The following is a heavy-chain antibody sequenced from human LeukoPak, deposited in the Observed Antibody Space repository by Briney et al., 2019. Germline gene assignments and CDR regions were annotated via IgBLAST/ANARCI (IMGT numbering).Heavy chain of an antibody. J-gene: IGHJ3*02. CDR2: INWNTNSI. Sequence: GGSLRLSCAASGFTFDDYAMHWVRQAPGKGLEWVSGINWNTNSIKYADSVKGRFTISRDNAKNSLYSQMNSLRAEDTAFYYCAKGSSGWSTDAFDIWGQGTMVTVSS. CDR3: AKGSSGWSTDAFDI. D-gene: IGHD6-19*01. CDR1: GFTFDDYA. V-gene: IGHV3-9*01.